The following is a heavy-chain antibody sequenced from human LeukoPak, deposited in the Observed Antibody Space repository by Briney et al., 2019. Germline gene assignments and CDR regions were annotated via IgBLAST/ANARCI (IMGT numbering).Heavy chain of an antibody. Sequence: GGPLSPPCAAPGFALNNAWMSGFAQAQGKGLEWFGGIKSKAEGGTTDYAAPVKGRFTISRDDSEYTLYLQMNSLETDDTAMYYCTTDRIAPDGPQFDYWGQGTLVTVSS. D-gene: IGHD6-13*01. CDR3: TTDRIAPDGPQFDY. CDR1: GFALNNAW. V-gene: IGHV3-15*01. CDR2: IKSKAEGGTT. J-gene: IGHJ4*02.